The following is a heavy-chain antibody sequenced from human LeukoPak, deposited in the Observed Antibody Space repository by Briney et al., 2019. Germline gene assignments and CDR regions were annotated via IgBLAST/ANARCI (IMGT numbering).Heavy chain of an antibody. V-gene: IGHV1-69*13. CDR3: AGFFYDNSGDAFDI. J-gene: IGHJ3*02. CDR2: LIPIYGSA. Sequence: SVKVSCKASGGSFTFTSHAISWVRQAPGQGLEWKGGLIPIYGSANYAQKFQGRVTTTSDESTRTVFMELSSLRPEDSAVYYCAGFFYDNSGDAFDIWGQGTMVTVSS. D-gene: IGHD3-22*01. CDR1: GGSFTFTSHA.